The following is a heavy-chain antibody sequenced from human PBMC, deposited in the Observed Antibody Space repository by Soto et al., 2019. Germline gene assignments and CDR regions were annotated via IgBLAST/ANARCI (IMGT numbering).Heavy chain of an antibody. Sequence: EVQLLESGGNLVQPVGSLRLSCAASGFVFSYYAMSWVRQAPGKGLEWVALIRGSADSTYYTDSVRGRFTISRDDSKNTLYLQMTSLRADDTAVYYCAKDWTHLDYWGQGTLVTVS. CDR3: AKDWTHLDY. V-gene: IGHV3-23*01. J-gene: IGHJ4*02. D-gene: IGHD3-3*01. CDR2: IRGSADST. CDR1: GFVFSYYA.